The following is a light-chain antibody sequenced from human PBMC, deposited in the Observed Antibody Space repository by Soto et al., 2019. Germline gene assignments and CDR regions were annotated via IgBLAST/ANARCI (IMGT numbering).Light chain of an antibody. Sequence: EIVLTQSPATLSLSPGERATLSCKASQRVNNYLAWYQQKPGQAPRLLIYDASNRATDIPARFSGSGSGTDFTLTISSLEPEDFGVYYCQQRNFWPPWTFGQGTKVDIK. CDR1: QRVNNY. CDR3: QQRNFWPPWT. CDR2: DAS. J-gene: IGKJ1*01. V-gene: IGKV3-11*01.